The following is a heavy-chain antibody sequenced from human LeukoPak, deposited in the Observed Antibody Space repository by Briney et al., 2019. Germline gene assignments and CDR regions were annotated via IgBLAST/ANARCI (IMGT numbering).Heavy chain of an antibody. CDR1: GFTFSSYE. Sequence: GGSLRLSCAASGFTFSSYEMNWVRQAPGKGLEWFSYISSSSSTIYYADSVKGRFTISRDNAKNSLYLQMNSLRVEGTAVYYCARDQHGSGNYKCYFDYWGQGTLVTVSS. CDR3: ARDQHGSGNYKCYFDY. J-gene: IGHJ4*02. CDR2: ISSSSSTI. D-gene: IGHD3-10*01. V-gene: IGHV3-48*03.